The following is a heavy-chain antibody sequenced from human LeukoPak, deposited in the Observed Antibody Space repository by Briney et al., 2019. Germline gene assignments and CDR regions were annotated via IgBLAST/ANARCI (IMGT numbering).Heavy chain of an antibody. CDR2: IYYSGST. CDR1: GGSVSSSDYY. CDR3: ARDRYTVVSWYFDL. J-gene: IGHJ2*01. Sequence: SETLSLTCTVSGGSVSSSDYYWSWIRQHPGKGLEWIGYIYYSGSTYYNPSLKSRVTISVDTSKNQFSLKLSSVTAADTAVYYCARDRYTVVSWYFDLWGRGTLVTVSS. V-gene: IGHV4-31*03. D-gene: IGHD4-23*01.